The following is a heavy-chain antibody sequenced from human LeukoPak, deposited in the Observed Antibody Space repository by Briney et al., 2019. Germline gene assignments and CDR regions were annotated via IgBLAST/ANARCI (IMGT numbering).Heavy chain of an antibody. J-gene: IGHJ4*02. D-gene: IGHD6-19*01. V-gene: IGHV1-8*01. CDR1: GYTFTSYD. CDR3: ARVVGSRSGWHHKPFDS. Sequence: ASVKVSCKASGYTFTSYDINWVRQATGQGLEWMGWMNPNSGNTGYAQKLQGRVTMTRNTSINTAYMELSSLTSEDTAVYYCARVVGSRSGWHHKPFDSWGQGTLVTVSS. CDR2: MNPNSGNT.